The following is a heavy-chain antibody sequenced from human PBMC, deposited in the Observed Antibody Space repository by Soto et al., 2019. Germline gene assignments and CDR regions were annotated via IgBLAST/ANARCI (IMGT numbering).Heavy chain of an antibody. CDR1: GYTFSGFY. CDR2: INPNSGGT. Sequence: ASVKVSCKASGYTFSGFYMHWVRQAPGQGLEWMGWINPNSGGTKSAEKFQGRVTMTRDTSISTAYMELSRLTSDDTAVYYCASAAVTGTAGLDFWGQGTQGTVSS. V-gene: IGHV1-2*02. J-gene: IGHJ4*02. D-gene: IGHD6-19*01. CDR3: ASAAVTGTAGLDF.